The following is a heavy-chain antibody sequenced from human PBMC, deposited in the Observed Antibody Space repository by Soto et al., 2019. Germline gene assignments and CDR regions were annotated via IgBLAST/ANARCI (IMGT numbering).Heavy chain of an antibody. CDR2: ISGSGGST. Sequence: GGSLRLSCAASGFTFSSYAMSWVRQAPGKGLEWVSAISGSGGSTYYADSVKGRFTISRDNSKNTLYLQMNSLRAEDTAVYYCAKDLDSSGWYYYYGMDVWGKGTTVTVSS. V-gene: IGHV3-23*01. J-gene: IGHJ6*04. D-gene: IGHD6-19*01. CDR1: GFTFSSYA. CDR3: AKDLDSSGWYYYYGMDV.